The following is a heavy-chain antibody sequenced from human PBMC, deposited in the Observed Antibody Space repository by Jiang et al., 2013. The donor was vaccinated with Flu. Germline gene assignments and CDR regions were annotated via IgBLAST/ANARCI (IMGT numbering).Heavy chain of an antibody. V-gene: IGHV1-18*01. CDR3: ARAGLYYYDSSGYYGLIY. CDR2: ISAYNGNT. D-gene: IGHD3-22*01. CDR1: TSYG. J-gene: IGHJ4*02. Sequence: TSYGISWVRQAPGQGLEWMGWISAYNGNTNYAQKLQGRVTMTTDTSTSTAYMELRSLRSDDTAVYYCARAGLYYYDSSGYYGLIYWGQGTLVTVSS.